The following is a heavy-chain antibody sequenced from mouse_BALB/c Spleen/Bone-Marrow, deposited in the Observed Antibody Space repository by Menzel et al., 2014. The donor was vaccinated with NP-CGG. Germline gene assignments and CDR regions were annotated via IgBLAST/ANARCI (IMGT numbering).Heavy chain of an antibody. V-gene: IGHV5-4*02. CDR2: ISDGGSYT. D-gene: IGHD1-1*01. J-gene: IGHJ3*01. CDR1: GFTFSDYY. Sequence: DVMLVESGGGLVKPGGSLKLSCAASGFTFSDYYMYWVRQTPEKRLEWVATISDGGSYTYYPDSVKGRFTISRDNAKNNLYLQMSSLKSEDTAKYYCVLRWFAYWGQGTLVTVSA. CDR3: VLRWFAY.